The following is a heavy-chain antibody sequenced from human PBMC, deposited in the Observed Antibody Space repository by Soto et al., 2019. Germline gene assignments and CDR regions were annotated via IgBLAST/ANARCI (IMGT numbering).Heavy chain of an antibody. V-gene: IGHV4-59*08. J-gene: IGHJ6*03. Sequence: SETLSLTCTVSGGSISSYYWSWIRQPPGKGLEWIGYIYYSGSTNYNPSLKSRVTISVDTSKNQFSLKLSSVTAADTAVYYCARHFPLLWFGETRGPYYMDVWGKGTTVTVSS. D-gene: IGHD3-10*01. CDR2: IYYSGST. CDR3: ARHFPLLWFGETRGPYYMDV. CDR1: GGSISSYY.